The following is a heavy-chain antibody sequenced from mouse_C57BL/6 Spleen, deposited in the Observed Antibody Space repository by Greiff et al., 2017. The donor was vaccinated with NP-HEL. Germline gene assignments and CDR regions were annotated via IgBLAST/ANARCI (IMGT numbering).Heavy chain of an antibody. D-gene: IGHD2-3*01. CDR2: IRLKSDNYAT. J-gene: IGHJ2*01. CDR1: GFTFSNYW. CDR3: TFYDGYFYYFDY. V-gene: IGHV6-3*01. Sequence: EVKLMESGGGLVQPGGSMKLSCVASGFTFSNYWMNWVRQSPEKGLEWVAQIRLKSDNYATHYAESVKGRFTISRDDSKSSVYLQMNNLRAEDTGIYYCTFYDGYFYYFDYWGQGTTLTVSS.